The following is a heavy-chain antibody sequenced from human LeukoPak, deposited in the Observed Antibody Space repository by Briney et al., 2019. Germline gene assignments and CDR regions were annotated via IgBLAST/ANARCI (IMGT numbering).Heavy chain of an antibody. CDR3: AREVGEYYDSSGMSASDY. CDR1: EYTFTGYY. Sequence: ASVKVSCKASEYTFTGYYMHWVRQAPGQGLEWMGRINPNSGGTNYAQKFQGRVTMTRDTSISTAYMELSRLRSDDTAVYYCAREVGEYYDSSGMSASDYWGQGTLVTVSS. J-gene: IGHJ4*02. V-gene: IGHV1-2*06. D-gene: IGHD3-22*01. CDR2: INPNSGGT.